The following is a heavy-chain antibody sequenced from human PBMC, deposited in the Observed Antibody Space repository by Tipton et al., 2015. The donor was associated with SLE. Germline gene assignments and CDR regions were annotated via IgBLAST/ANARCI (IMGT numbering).Heavy chain of an antibody. V-gene: IGHV4-31*03. Sequence: TLSLTCTVSGGSISSGGYYWSWIRQHPGKGLEWIGYIHYSGSTYYNPSLKSRVTISVDTSKNQFSLKLSSVTAADTAMYYCARGLLVVPAAMGGWFDPWGQGTLVTVSS. CDR2: IHYSGST. D-gene: IGHD2-2*01. J-gene: IGHJ5*02. CDR3: ARGLLVVPAAMGGWFDP. CDR1: GGSISSGGYY.